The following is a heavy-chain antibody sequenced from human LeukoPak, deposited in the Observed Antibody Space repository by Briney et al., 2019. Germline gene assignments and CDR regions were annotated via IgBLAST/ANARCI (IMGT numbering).Heavy chain of an antibody. D-gene: IGHD3-3*01. CDR3: ARGEVVIITGAFDI. Sequence: SVKVSCKASGYTFTSYAISWVRQAPGQGLEWMGGIIPIFGTANYAQKFQGRVTITADKSTNTAYMELSSLRSEDTAVYYCARGEVVIITGAFDIWGQGTMVTVSS. V-gene: IGHV1-69*06. J-gene: IGHJ3*02. CDR1: GYTFTSYA. CDR2: IIPIFGTA.